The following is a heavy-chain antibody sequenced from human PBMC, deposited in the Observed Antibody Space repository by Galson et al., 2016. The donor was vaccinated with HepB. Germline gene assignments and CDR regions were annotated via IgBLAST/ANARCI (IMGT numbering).Heavy chain of an antibody. Sequence: SVKVSCKASGGTFSSYAISWVRQAPGQGLEWLGWIIDVFGTAIYAQNLQGRVTITADESTSTAYMELSSLRTEDTAVYYCARDCSSTSCYDSYVAFDSWGQGTLVTVSS. CDR3: ARDCSSTSCYDSYVAFDS. CDR1: GGTFSSYA. CDR2: IIDVFGTA. J-gene: IGHJ4*02. D-gene: IGHD2-2*01. V-gene: IGHV1-69*13.